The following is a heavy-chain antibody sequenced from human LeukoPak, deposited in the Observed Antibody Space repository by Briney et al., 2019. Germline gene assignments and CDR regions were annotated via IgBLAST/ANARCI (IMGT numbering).Heavy chain of an antibody. CDR3: ARAYSGPDYYYYYGMDV. D-gene: IGHD2-15*01. J-gene: IGHJ6*02. V-gene: IGHV1-18*01. CDR2: ISAYNGNT. CDR1: GYTFTSYG. Sequence: ASVKVSCKASGYTFTSYGISWVRQAPGQGLEWMGWISAYNGNTDYVQKLQGRVTMTTDTSTSTAYMELRSLRSDDTAVYYCARAYSGPDYYYYYGMDVWGQGTTVTVSS.